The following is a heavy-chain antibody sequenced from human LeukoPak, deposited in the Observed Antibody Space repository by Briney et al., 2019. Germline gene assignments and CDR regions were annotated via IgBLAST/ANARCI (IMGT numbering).Heavy chain of an antibody. J-gene: IGHJ4*02. CDR3: ARYFGSGTSDY. CDR1: GYSFNIFG. D-gene: IGHD3-10*01. Sequence: ASVKVSCKASGYSFNIFGMSWVRQAPGQGLEWMGWISAYNGKTHFAQKFQGGVTMTADAPTSTAYMKLGSLTSDDTAVYYCARYFGSGTSDYWGQGTLVTVSS. V-gene: IGHV1-18*01. CDR2: ISAYNGKT.